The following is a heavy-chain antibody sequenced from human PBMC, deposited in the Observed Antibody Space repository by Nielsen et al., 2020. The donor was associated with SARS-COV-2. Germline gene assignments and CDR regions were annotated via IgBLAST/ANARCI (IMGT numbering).Heavy chain of an antibody. CDR3: ARELRYFDWLLQSDYYYYGMDV. Sequence: SLKISCAASGFTFDDYAMHWVRQAPGKGLEWVSGISWNSGTIYYADSVKGRFTISRDNAKNSLYLQMNSLRAEDTAVYYCARELRYFDWLLQSDYYYYGMDVWGQGTTVTVSS. V-gene: IGHV3-9*01. J-gene: IGHJ6*02. CDR2: ISWNSGTI. D-gene: IGHD3-9*01. CDR1: GFTFDDYA.